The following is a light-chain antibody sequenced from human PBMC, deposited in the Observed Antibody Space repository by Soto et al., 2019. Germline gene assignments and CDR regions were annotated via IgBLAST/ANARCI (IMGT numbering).Light chain of an antibody. V-gene: IGLV2-23*01. J-gene: IGLJ1*01. CDR1: SSDVGSYNL. Sequence: QSVLTQPASVSGSPGQSITISCTGTSSDVGSYNLVSWHQQHPGKAPKLMIYEGSKRPSGVSNRFSGSKSGNTASLTISGLQAEDEADYYCCSYAGSSTPLYVFGTGTKVTVL. CDR3: CSYAGSSTPLYV. CDR2: EGS.